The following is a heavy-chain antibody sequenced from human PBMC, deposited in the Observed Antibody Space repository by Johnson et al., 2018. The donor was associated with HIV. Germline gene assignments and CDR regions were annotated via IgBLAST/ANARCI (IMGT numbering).Heavy chain of an antibody. CDR2: INGDGSRT. Sequence: VQLVESGGGLVQPGGSLRLSCGASGFTFSDHWMQWVRQAPGKGLVWVSRINGDGSRTSYADSVKGRFTIARDNAKNTLYLQMNSLRAEDTAVYYCAKEGWAAAQEGWGAFDIWG. CDR3: AKEGWAAAQEGWGAFDI. CDR1: GFTFSDHW. J-gene: IGHJ3*02. D-gene: IGHD6-13*01. V-gene: IGHV3-74*01.